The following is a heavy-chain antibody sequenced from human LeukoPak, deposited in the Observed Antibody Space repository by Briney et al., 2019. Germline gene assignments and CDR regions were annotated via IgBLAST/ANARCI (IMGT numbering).Heavy chain of an antibody. D-gene: IGHD3-10*01. CDR2: ISGSGGST. J-gene: IGHJ6*03. CDR1: GFTFSNYW. CDR3: AKSFSAYGSGSYMDV. Sequence: GGSLRLSCAASGFTFSNYWMHWVRQAPGKGLEWVSAISGSGGSTYYADSVKGRFTISRDNSKNTLYLQMNSLRAEDTAVYYCAKSFSAYGSGSYMDVWGKGTTVTVSS. V-gene: IGHV3-23*01.